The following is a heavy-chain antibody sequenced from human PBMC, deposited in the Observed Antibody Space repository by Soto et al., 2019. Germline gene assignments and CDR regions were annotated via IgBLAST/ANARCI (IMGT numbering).Heavy chain of an antibody. Sequence: GGSLRLSCAASGFTFSSDAMSWVRQAPGKGLEWVGRIKSKTDGGKTDYAAPVKGRFTISRDDSKNTLYLQMNSLKTEDTAVYYCTTESNYDFWSGYFVNYYYGMDVWGQGTTVTVSS. CDR3: TTESNYDFWSGYFVNYYYGMDV. CDR2: IKSKTDGGKT. V-gene: IGHV3-15*01. D-gene: IGHD3-3*01. CDR1: GFTFSSDA. J-gene: IGHJ6*02.